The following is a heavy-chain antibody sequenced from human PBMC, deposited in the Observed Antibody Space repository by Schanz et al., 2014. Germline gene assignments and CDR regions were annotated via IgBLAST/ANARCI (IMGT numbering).Heavy chain of an antibody. CDR3: ARDGGRDGYNLAFDV. CDR2: IWYDGSNK. V-gene: IGHV3-33*08. CDR1: GFTFSDYY. Sequence: QVQLVESGGGLVKPGGSLRLSCAASGFTFSDYYMNWIRQAPGKGLEWVAVIWYDGSNKDYADSVKGRFTISRDNSKNMLYLQMNSLRAEDTAVYFCARDGGRDGYNLAFDVWGQGTLVTVSS. D-gene: IGHD5-12*01. J-gene: IGHJ3*01.